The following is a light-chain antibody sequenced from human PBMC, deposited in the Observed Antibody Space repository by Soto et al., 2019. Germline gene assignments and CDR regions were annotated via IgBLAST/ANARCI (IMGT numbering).Light chain of an antibody. V-gene: IGKV1-5*01. J-gene: IGKJ1*01. Sequence: EIQMTQPPSTLSASVGDRVTITCRASQSISSWLAWYQQKPGKAPKLLIYDASSLESGVPSRFSGSGSGTDFTLTISRLEPEDFAVYYCQQYGSLWTFGQGTKVDI. CDR3: QQYGSLWT. CDR1: QSISSW. CDR2: DAS.